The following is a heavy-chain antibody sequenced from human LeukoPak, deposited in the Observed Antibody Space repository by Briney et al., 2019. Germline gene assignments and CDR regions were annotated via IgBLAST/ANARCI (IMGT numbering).Heavy chain of an antibody. Sequence: GSLQLPCAASGFPFSSYWMSWVRQAPGKGLEGVANIKQDGSEKYYVDSVKGRFTISRDNAKNSLYLQMNSLRAEDTAVYYCARGWFGSSGYLSNYFDYWGQGTLVTVSS. CDR3: ARGWFGSSGYLSNYFDY. CDR2: IKQDGSEK. CDR1: GFPFSSYW. V-gene: IGHV3-7*01. D-gene: IGHD3-22*01. J-gene: IGHJ4*02.